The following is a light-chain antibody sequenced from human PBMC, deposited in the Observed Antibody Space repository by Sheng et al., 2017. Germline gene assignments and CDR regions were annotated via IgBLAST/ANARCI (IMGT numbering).Light chain of an antibody. J-gene: IGKJ2*01. V-gene: IGKV3-20*01. CDR3: QQYDTSPYT. CDR1: QSVITW. Sequence: EIVMTQSPATLSVSPGERVTLSCRASQSVITWLAWHQQKPGQAPRLLIYGASSRATGIPDRFSGSGSGTDFTLTISRLDPEDFAVYCCQQYDTSPYTFGQGTKLEI. CDR2: GAS.